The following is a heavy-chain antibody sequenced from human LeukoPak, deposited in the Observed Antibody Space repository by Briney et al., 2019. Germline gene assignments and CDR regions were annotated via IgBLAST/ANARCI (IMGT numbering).Heavy chain of an antibody. CDR3: AEGGRSGWYAGWPFDI. J-gene: IGHJ3*02. V-gene: IGHV3-23*01. Sequence: GGSMRLSCAASGFTFLTYAMSWVRQAPGKGLQWVSGIRDSGASTYYTDSVKGRFTISRDNSKNTLYLQMNSLSAEDTAFYYCAEGGRSGWYAGWPFDIWGQGTMVTVSS. CDR2: IRDSGAST. CDR1: GFTFLTYA. D-gene: IGHD6-19*01.